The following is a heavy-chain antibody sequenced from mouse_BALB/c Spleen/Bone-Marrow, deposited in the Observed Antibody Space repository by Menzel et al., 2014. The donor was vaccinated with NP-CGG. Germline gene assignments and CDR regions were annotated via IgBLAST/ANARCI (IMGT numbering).Heavy chain of an antibody. J-gene: IGHJ2*01. D-gene: IGHD2-4*01. V-gene: IGHV5-9-3*01. CDR1: GFTFSSYA. CDR3: ARHGITRLLDY. CDR2: ISSGGSYT. Sequence: EVQLVESGGGLVKPGGSLKLSCAASGFTFSSYAMSWXRQTPEXRLEXVATISSGGSYTYYPDSVKGRFTISRDNAKNTLYLQMSSLRSEDTAMYYCARHGITRLLDYWGQGTTLTVSS.